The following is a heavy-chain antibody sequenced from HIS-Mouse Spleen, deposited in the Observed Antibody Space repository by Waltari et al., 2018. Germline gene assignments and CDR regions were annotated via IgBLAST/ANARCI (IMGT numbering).Heavy chain of an antibody. D-gene: IGHD6-13*01. V-gene: IGHV4-39*07. J-gene: IGHJ2*01. CDR3: AREIPYSSSWYDWYFDL. CDR1: GGSISSSSYY. CDR2: IYYSGST. Sequence: QLQLQESGPGLVKPSETLSLTCTVPGGSISSSSYYWAWIRQPPGKGLEWIGSIYYSGSTYYNPSLKRRVTISVDTSKNQFSLKLSSVTAADTAVYYCAREIPYSSSWYDWYFDLWGRGTLVTVSS.